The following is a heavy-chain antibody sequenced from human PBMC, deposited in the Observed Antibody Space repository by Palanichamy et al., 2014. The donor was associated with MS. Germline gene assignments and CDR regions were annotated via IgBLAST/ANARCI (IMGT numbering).Heavy chain of an antibody. CDR2: IYSGGST. CDR3: ARLERGTATAFGY. Sequence: EVQLVESGGGLIQPGGSLRLSCAASGFTVSNNYMSWVRQAPGKGLEWVSIIYSGGSTYYADSVKGRFTISRDSSKNTLYLQVNSLRAEDTAVYYCARLERGTATAFGYWGQGTLVTVSS. CDR1: GFTVSNNY. J-gene: IGHJ4*02. D-gene: IGHD3-16*01. V-gene: IGHV3-53*01.